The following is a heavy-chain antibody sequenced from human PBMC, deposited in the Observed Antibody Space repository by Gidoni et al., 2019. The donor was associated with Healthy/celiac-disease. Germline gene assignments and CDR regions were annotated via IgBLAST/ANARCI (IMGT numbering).Heavy chain of an antibody. CDR3: ARENGGNFDY. D-gene: IGHD2-15*01. CDR1: GGSISSGSYS. J-gene: IGHJ4*02. Sequence: QVQLQESGPGLVKPSQTLSLTCTVSGGSISSGSYSWSWIRQPAGKGLEWIGRIYTRGSTNYNPSLKSRVTISVDTSKNQFSLKLSSVTAADTAVYYCARENGGNFDYWGQGTLVTVSS. CDR2: IYTRGST. V-gene: IGHV4-61*02.